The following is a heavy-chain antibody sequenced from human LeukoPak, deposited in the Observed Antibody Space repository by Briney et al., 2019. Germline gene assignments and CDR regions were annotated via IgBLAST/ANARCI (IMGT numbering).Heavy chain of an antibody. J-gene: IGHJ4*02. V-gene: IGHV4-59*01. CDR2: IYYRGST. Sequence: SETLSLTCTVSGGSISSYYWSWIRQPPGKGLEWIGYIYYRGSTNYNPSLKSRVTISVDTSKNQFSLKLSSVTAADTAVYYCARGPYSSSSDGFDYWGQGTLVTVSS. D-gene: IGHD6-6*01. CDR1: GGSISSYY. CDR3: ARGPYSSSSDGFDY.